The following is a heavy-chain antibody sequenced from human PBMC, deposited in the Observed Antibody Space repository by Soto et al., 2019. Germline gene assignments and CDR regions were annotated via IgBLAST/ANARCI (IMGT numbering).Heavy chain of an antibody. V-gene: IGHV4-31*03. J-gene: IGHJ6*02. D-gene: IGHD6-13*01. CDR2: IYYSGST. CDR3: ARAAAGPCGMDV. Sequence: QVQLQESGPGLVKPSQTLSLTCTVSGCSISSGCYYWSWIRQHPGKGLEWIGYIYYSGSTYYNPSLKSRVTISVETSKNQFSLQRSSLTSEDTAVYYCARAAAGPCGMDVWGQGTTVTVSS. CDR1: GCSISSGCYY.